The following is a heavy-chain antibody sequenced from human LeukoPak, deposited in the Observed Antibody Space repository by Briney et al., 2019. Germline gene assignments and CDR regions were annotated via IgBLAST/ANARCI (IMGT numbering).Heavy chain of an antibody. Sequence: SETLSLTCTVSGGSISSSSYYWGWIRQPPGKGLEWIGSIYYSGSTYYNPSLKSRVTISVDTSKNQFSLKLSSVTAADTAVYYCASLAAAAGTGAFDIWGQGQWSPSLQ. J-gene: IGHJ3*02. CDR1: GGSISSSSYY. D-gene: IGHD6-13*01. CDR2: IYYSGST. CDR3: ASLAAAAGTGAFDI. V-gene: IGHV4-39*01.